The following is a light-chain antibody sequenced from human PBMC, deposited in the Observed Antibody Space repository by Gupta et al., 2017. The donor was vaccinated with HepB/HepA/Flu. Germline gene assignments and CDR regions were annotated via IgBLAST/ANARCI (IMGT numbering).Light chain of an antibody. Sequence: DIQLTQSPSFLSASAGDRVTITCRPSHGISNYLAWYQQKPGRAPKLLIHTASTLYGGVPSRFSGSGSGTEFTLTISSLQPEDFATYYCQQRHSYPLTFGQGTRLEIK. J-gene: IGKJ5*01. CDR2: TAS. CDR3: QQRHSYPLT. CDR1: HGISNY. V-gene: IGKV1-9*01.